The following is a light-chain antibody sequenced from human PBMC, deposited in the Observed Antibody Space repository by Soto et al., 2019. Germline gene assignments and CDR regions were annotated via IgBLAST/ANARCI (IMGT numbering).Light chain of an antibody. Sequence: QSVLTQPPSVSGTPGQGVTISCSGSTSNIGPNYVYWYQQLPGTAPKLLIYRNNQRPSGVPDGFSASKSGTSASLAISGLRSEDEADYYCAAWDDSLRGVVFGGGTKVTVL. J-gene: IGLJ2*01. V-gene: IGLV1-47*01. CDR1: TSNIGPNY. CDR2: RNN. CDR3: AAWDDSLRGVV.